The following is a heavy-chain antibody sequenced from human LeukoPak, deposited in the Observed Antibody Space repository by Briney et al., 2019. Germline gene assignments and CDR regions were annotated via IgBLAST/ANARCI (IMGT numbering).Heavy chain of an antibody. V-gene: IGHV4-34*01. CDR3: ARELRQLWRREVIDY. Sequence: SETLSLTCAVYGGSFSGYYWSWIRQPPGKGLEWIGEINHSGSTNYNPSLKSRVTISVDTSKNQFSLKLSSVTAADTAVYYCARELRQLWRREVIDYWGQGTLGTGSS. J-gene: IGHJ4*02. D-gene: IGHD5-18*01. CDR2: INHSGST. CDR1: GGSFSGYY.